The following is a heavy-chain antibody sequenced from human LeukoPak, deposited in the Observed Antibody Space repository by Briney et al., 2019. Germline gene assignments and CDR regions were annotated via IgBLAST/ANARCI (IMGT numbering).Heavy chain of an antibody. CDR2: ISSSSSYI. CDR1: GFTFSSYS. V-gene: IGHV3-21*01. D-gene: IGHD6-13*01. Sequence: GRSLRLSCAASGFTFSSYSMNWVRQAPGKGLEWVSSISSSSSYIYYADSVKGRFTISRDNAKNSLYLQMNSLRAEDTAVYYCARPTSSSWYDVWGQGTTVTVSS. CDR3: ARPTSSSWYDV. J-gene: IGHJ6*02.